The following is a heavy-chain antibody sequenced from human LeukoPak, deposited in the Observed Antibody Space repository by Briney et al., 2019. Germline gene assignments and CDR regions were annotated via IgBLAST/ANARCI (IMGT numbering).Heavy chain of an antibody. D-gene: IGHD3-22*01. CDR3: ASPLYYDTRGFYYQVFD. Sequence: GGSLRLSCAASGFTFSSYEMNWVRQAPGKGLEWVSYIGGSGSTIYYADSVKGRFTISRDNAKNSLYLQMNSLRAEDTAVYYCASPLYYDTRGFYYQVFDWGQGTLVTVSS. CDR1: GFTFSSYE. J-gene: IGHJ4*02. CDR2: IGGSGSTI. V-gene: IGHV3-48*03.